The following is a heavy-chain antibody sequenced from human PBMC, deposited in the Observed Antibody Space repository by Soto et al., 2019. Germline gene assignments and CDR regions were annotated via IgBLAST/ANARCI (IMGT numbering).Heavy chain of an antibody. V-gene: IGHV1-69*06. CDR3: ESTVLLWFGGYYYYGMEV. D-gene: IGHD3-10*01. J-gene: IGHJ6*02. CDR2: IIPIFGTA. CDR1: GGTFSSYA. Sequence: SVKVSCKASGGTFSSYAISWVRQAPGQVLEWMGGIIPIFGTANYAQKFQGRVTITADKSTSTAYMELSSLSSEDTAVYYCESTVLLWFGGYYYYGMEVWGQGTTVTVSS.